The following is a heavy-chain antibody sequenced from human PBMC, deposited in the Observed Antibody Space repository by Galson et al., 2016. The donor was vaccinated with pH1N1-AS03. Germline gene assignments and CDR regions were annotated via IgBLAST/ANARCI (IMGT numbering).Heavy chain of an antibody. CDR3: ARDLGGGIIKEAY. J-gene: IGHJ4*02. Sequence: SVKVSCKASGYTFTSYGISWVRQAPGQGLEWMGWISGDNGNTNYAQKFQGRVTMTTDTSTSTAYMELRSLRSDDTAVFYCARDLGGGIIKEAYWGQGTLCTVSS. CDR1: GYTFTSYG. V-gene: IGHV1-18*04. CDR2: ISGDNGNT. D-gene: IGHD3-10*01.